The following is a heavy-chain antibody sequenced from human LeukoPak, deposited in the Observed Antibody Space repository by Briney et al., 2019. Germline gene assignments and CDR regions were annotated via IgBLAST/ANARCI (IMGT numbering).Heavy chain of an antibody. J-gene: IGHJ4*02. CDR3: ARSIYDFLSGYHLDY. D-gene: IGHD3-3*01. CDR1: GGSISISSSY. V-gene: IGHV4-39*07. Sequence: AGTLSLTCTVSGGSISISSSYWGWIRPPPGRGLEWNRSIYYSGSTYYNPSLKSRVTISVDTSKNQFSLKLSSVTAADTAVYYCARSIYDFLSGYHLDYWGQGTLVTVSS. CDR2: IYYSGST.